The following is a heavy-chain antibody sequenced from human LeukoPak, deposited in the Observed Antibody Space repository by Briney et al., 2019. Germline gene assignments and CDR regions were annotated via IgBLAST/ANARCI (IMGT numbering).Heavy chain of an antibody. CDR3: ARARHSGYYGSGSYLVIDY. CDR1: SGSFSGFY. D-gene: IGHD3-10*01. V-gene: IGHV4-34*01. CDR2: INHSGST. Sequence: SETLSLTCAVYSGSFSGFYWSWIRQPPGKGLEWIGEINHSGSTNYNPSLKSRLTISVDTSKNQFSLKLSSVTAADTAVYYCARARHSGYYGSGSYLVIDYWGQGTLVTVSS. J-gene: IGHJ4*02.